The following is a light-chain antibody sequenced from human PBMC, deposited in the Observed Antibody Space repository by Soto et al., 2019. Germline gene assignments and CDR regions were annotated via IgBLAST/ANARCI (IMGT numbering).Light chain of an antibody. Sequence: EIVLTQSPGTLSLSPGERATLSCGASQSVSSSNLAWYQQKPGQAPRLLMYGASSRDTGIPDRFSGSGSGTDFTLTISRLEPEDFAVYYCQQYYRSQWTFGQGTKVEIK. CDR2: GAS. V-gene: IGKV3-20*01. J-gene: IGKJ1*01. CDR3: QQYYRSQWT. CDR1: QSVSSSN.